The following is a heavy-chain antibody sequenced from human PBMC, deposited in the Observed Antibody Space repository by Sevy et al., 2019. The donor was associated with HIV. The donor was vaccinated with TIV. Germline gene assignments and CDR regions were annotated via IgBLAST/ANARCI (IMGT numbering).Heavy chain of an antibody. D-gene: IGHD2-2*01. CDR1: GFTFSSFA. CDR2: INGRGGST. J-gene: IGHJ4*01. CDR3: ARPTPRIVPSSAAFFDS. V-gene: IGHV3-23*01. Sequence: GESLKISCAASGFASGFTFSSFAMSWVRQLPGKGLEWVSTINGRGGSTYYADSVKGRFTLSRDNSNNALFLQMDSLTPEDTALYYCARPTPRIVPSSAAFFDSWGHGTLVTVSS.